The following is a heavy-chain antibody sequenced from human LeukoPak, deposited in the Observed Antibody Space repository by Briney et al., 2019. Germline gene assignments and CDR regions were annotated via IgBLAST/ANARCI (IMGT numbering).Heavy chain of an antibody. CDR1: GVSITNYY. V-gene: IGHV4-59*01. CDR2: VSYSGST. J-gene: IGHJ6*03. CDR3: ARAISMGRGLHHYYYYMDV. Sequence: ASETLSLTCTVSGVSITNYYWSWIRQPPGKGLEWLGHVSYSGSTNYNPSLNSRITMSVDTSKNQFSLNLTSVTAADTAVYYCARAISMGRGLHHYYYYMDVWGEGTTVTVAS. D-gene: IGHD3-10*01.